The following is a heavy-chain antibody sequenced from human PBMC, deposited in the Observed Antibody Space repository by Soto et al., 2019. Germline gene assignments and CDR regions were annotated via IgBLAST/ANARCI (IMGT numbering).Heavy chain of an antibody. V-gene: IGHV1-18*01. Sequence: QVQLVQSAAEVKKPGASVKVSCKASGYTFIRYGITWVRQAPGQGLEWMGWISPYNDYTIYAQKVQGRVTMTTDTSTRTVCMERRSLKSDDTDVYYCARGGYYDNTWGKLSHYGLDVWGQGTSVTVSS. CDR1: GYTFIRYG. CDR2: ISPYNDYT. CDR3: ARGGYYDNTWGKLSHYGLDV. J-gene: IGHJ6*02. D-gene: IGHD3-16*01.